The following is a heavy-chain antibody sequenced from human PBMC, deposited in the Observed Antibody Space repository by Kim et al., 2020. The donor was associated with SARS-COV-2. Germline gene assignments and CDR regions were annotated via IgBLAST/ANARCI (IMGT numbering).Heavy chain of an antibody. CDR3: AKPYLLWFGEFPDY. J-gene: IGHJ4*02. D-gene: IGHD3-10*01. V-gene: IGHV3-30*02. Sequence: ADSVKGRLTISRDNSKNTLYLQMNSLRAEDTAVYYCAKPYLLWFGEFPDYWGQGTLVTVSS.